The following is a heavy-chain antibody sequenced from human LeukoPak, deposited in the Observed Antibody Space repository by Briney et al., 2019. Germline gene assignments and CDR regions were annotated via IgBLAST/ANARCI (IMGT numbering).Heavy chain of an antibody. V-gene: IGHV4-30-4*01. CDR1: GGSISSGDYY. D-gene: IGHD4-23*01. J-gene: IGHJ3*02. CDR2: IYYCGST. CDR3: ASCYGGNGPDAFDI. Sequence: SETLSLTCTVSGGSISSGDYYWSWIRQPPGKGLEWIGYIYYCGSTYYNPSLKSRVTISVDTSKNQFSLKLSSVTAADTAVYYCASCYGGNGPDAFDIWGQGTMVTVSS.